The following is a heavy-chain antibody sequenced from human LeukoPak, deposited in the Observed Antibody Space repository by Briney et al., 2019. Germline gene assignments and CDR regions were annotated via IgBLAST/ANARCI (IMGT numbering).Heavy chain of an antibody. J-gene: IGHJ4*02. D-gene: IGHD3-22*01. CDR1: GFTFSSYW. Sequence: GGSLRLSCASSGFTFSSYWMTWVRQAPGKGLEWVANIRPDGSEKYYVDSVKGRFTISRDNAKNSLYLQMNSLRAEDTAVYYCARGRADSSGYYWGYYFDYWGQGTLVTVSS. CDR3: ARGRADSSGYYWGYYFDY. CDR2: IRPDGSEK. V-gene: IGHV3-7*03.